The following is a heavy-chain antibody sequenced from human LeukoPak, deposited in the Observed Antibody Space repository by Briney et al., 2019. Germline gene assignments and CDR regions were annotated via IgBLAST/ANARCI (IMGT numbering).Heavy chain of an antibody. D-gene: IGHD1-1*01. CDR2: INPSGGST. J-gene: IGHJ4*02. V-gene: IGHV1-46*01. CDR1: GGTFSSYA. Sequence: ASVKVSCKASGGTFSSYAISWVRQAPGQGLKWMGIINPSGGSTSYAQKFQGRVTMTRDTSTSTVYMELSSLRSEDTAVYYCARDLGGTGTTCFDYWGQGTLVTVSS. CDR3: ARDLGGTGTTCFDY.